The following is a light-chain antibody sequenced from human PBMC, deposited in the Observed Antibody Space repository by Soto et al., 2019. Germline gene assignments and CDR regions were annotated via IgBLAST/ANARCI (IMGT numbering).Light chain of an antibody. CDR3: SSYTISSTPWV. V-gene: IGLV2-14*01. CDR2: EVS. J-gene: IGLJ3*02. CDR1: SSDVGGYNY. Sequence: QSALTQPASVSGSPGQSITISCTGTSSDVGGYNYVSWYQQHPGKAPKLMIYEVSNRPSGVSNRFSGAKSGNTASLTISGLQAEDEADYYCSSYTISSTPWVFGGGTKLTV.